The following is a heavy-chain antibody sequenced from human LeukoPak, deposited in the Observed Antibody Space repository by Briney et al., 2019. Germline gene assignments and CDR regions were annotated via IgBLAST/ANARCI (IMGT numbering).Heavy chain of an antibody. CDR1: GDSVSSNSAA. J-gene: IGHJ4*02. V-gene: IGHV6-1*01. D-gene: IGHD1-26*01. Sequence: PSQTLSLTCAISGDSVSSNSAAWNWIRQSRSRGLEWLGRTYYRSKWYNDYAVSVKSRITINPDTSKNQFSLQLNSVTPEDTAVYYCARDAPTTAPRVFDYWGQGTLVTVSS. CDR3: ARDAPTTAPRVFDY. CDR2: TYYRSKWYN.